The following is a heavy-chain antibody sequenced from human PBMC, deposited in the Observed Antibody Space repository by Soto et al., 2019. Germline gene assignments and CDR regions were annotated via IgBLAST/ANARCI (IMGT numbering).Heavy chain of an antibody. D-gene: IGHD2-2*01. Sequence: PSETLSLTXTVSGGSISDDCYWSWIRQTPGKGLEWIGYIYHTGNTYYNPSLRSRVSISVDKSKSQFSLKLISVTAADTAVYFCARDEYQLLSSVSWFDSWGQGTLVTVSS. CDR2: IYHTGNT. J-gene: IGHJ5*01. CDR3: ARDEYQLLSSVSWFDS. V-gene: IGHV4-30-4*01. CDR1: GGSISDDCY.